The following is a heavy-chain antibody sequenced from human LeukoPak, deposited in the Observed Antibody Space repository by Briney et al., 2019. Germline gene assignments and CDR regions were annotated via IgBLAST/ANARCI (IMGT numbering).Heavy chain of an antibody. CDR2: ICGSGSTT. Sequence: PGGSLRLSCAASGFTFITYAMSWVRQAPGKGLEWVSAICGSGSTTYYADSVKGRFTISRDNSKNTLYLQMNSLRAEDTAVDCCAKTHDFHDSSGYFMAKYFQHWGQGTLVTVSS. D-gene: IGHD3-22*01. V-gene: IGHV3-23*01. CDR3: AKTHDFHDSSGYFMAKYFQH. J-gene: IGHJ1*01. CDR1: GFTFITYA.